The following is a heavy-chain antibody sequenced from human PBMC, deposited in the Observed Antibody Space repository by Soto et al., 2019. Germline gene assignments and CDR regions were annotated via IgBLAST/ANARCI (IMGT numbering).Heavy chain of an antibody. CDR1: GYTFTSYG. CDR2: ISAYNGNT. V-gene: IGHV1-18*04. CDR3: ARDQYYYDSSNFLDVDSAFDI. Sequence: ASVKVSCKASGYTFTSYGISRVRQAPGQGLEWMGWISAYNGNTNYAQKLQGRVTMTTDTSTSTAYMELRSLRSDDTAVYYCARDQYYYDSSNFLDVDSAFDIWGRGTMVTV. D-gene: IGHD3-22*01. J-gene: IGHJ3*02.